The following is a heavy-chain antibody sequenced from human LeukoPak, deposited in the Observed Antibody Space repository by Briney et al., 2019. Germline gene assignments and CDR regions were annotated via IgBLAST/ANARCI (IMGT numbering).Heavy chain of an antibody. V-gene: IGHV3-7*01. D-gene: IGHD2-15*01. Sequence: GGSLRLSCAASGFIFSSYWMSWVRQAPGKGLEWVAKMKGSEEYYVDSVKGRFTISRDNAKNSLYLQMNSLRVDDTAVYYCTRSARYCSEGSCYSWFDPWGQGTLVTVST. CDR2: MKGSEE. CDR3: TRSARYCSEGSCYSWFDP. J-gene: IGHJ5*02. CDR1: GFIFSSYW.